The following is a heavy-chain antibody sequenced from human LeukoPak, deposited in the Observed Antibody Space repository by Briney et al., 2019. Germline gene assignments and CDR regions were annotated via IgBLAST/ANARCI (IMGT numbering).Heavy chain of an antibody. J-gene: IGHJ6*02. CDR1: GFTFSTYW. Sequence: GGSLRLSCAASGFTFSTYWMAWVRQAPGKGLEWVDNIKQDGSEKYYVGSVKGRFTISRDNAKNSLYLQMNSLRAEDTAVYFCASETAAPGTSFYFGMDVWGQGTMVTVSS. D-gene: IGHD6-13*01. V-gene: IGHV3-7*01. CDR3: ASETAAPGTSFYFGMDV. CDR2: IKQDGSEK.